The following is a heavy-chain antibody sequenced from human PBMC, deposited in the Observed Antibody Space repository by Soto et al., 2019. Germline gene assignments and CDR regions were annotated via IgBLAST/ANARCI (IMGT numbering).Heavy chain of an antibody. CDR2: ISAYNGNT. V-gene: IGHV1-18*01. D-gene: IGHD6-25*01. CDR1: GYTFTTYG. CDR3: ARDVTREARQRGYYYYGMDV. Sequence: ASVKVSCKASGYTFTTYGISWVRHAPGQGLEWMGWISAYNGNTDYTQRLQGRVTMTTDTSTSTAYMELRSLRSDDTAVYYCARDVTREARQRGYYYYGMDVWGQGTTVTVS. J-gene: IGHJ6*02.